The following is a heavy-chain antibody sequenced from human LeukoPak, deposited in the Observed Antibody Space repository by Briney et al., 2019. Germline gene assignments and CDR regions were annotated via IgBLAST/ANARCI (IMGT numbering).Heavy chain of an antibody. V-gene: IGHV3-23*01. Sequence: GGSLRLSRAASGFTFSSYAMSWVRQAQGKGLDWASAISGSGGSTYYADSVKGRFTISRDNSKNTLYLQMNSLRAEDTAVYYCTTDQWLSGWVHHFDYWGQGTLVTVSS. D-gene: IGHD6-19*01. CDR1: GFTFSSYA. CDR2: ISGSGGST. J-gene: IGHJ4*02. CDR3: TTDQWLSGWVHHFDY.